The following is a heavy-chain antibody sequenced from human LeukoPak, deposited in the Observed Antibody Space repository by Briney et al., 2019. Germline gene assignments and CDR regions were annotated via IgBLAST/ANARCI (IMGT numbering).Heavy chain of an antibody. Sequence: PGGSLRLSCAASGFTFSDYYMSWIRQAPGKGLEWIGEINHSGSTNYNPSLKSRVTISVDTSKNQFSLKLSSVTAADTAVYYCARGRRARITMVRGAPDYYYYGMDVWGQGTTVTVSS. V-gene: IGHV4-34*01. J-gene: IGHJ6*02. D-gene: IGHD3-10*01. CDR2: INHSGST. CDR3: ARGRRARITMVRGAPDYYYYGMDV. CDR1: GFTFSDYY.